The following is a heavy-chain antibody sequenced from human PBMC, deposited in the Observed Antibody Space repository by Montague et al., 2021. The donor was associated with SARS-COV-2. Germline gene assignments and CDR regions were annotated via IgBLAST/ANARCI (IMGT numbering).Heavy chain of an antibody. V-gene: IGHV4-39*02. J-gene: IGHJ3*02. CDR3: ARRGRKLLPVATTIGGFDI. CDR2: IYDSGST. Sequence: SETLSLTCTVSGGSISSSNYYWDWIRQPPGKGLEWIGSIYDSGSTYYXPSLKSRVTISADTSKNHFSLKLSSVTAADTAVYYCARRGRKLLPVATTIGGFDIWGQGTMVTVSS. D-gene: IGHD5-12*01. CDR1: GGSISSSNYY.